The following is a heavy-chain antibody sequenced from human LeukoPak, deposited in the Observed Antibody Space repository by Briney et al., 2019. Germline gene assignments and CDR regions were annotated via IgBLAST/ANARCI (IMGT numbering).Heavy chain of an antibody. J-gene: IGHJ4*02. V-gene: IGHV3-21*01. Sequence: GGSLRLSCAASGFTVSSNYMSWVRQAPGKGLEWVSSISSSSSYIYYADSVKGRFTISRDNAKNSLYLQMNSLRAKDTAVYYCAREGSGYTGYFDYWGQGTLVTVSS. CDR1: GFTVSSNY. CDR3: AREGSGYTGYFDY. D-gene: IGHD5-12*01. CDR2: ISSSSSYI.